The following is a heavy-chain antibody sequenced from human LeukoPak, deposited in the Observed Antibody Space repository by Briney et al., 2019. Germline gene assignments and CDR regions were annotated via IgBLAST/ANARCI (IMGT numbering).Heavy chain of an antibody. CDR3: ARRTYCGGDCYSFDY. Sequence: SETLSLTCTVSGGSISSSSYYWSWIRQPPGKGLEWIGYIYYSGSTNYNPSLKSRVTISVDTSKNQFSLNLSSVTAADTAVYYCARRTYCGGDCYSFDYWGQGMLVTVSS. CDR2: IYYSGST. CDR1: GGSISSSSYY. V-gene: IGHV4-61*05. D-gene: IGHD2-21*02. J-gene: IGHJ4*02.